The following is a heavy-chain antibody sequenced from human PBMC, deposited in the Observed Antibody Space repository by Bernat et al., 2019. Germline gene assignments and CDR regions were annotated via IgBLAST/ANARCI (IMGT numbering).Heavy chain of an antibody. CDR1: GDSVTSHRLH. V-gene: IGHV4-39*01. D-gene: IGHD1-1*01. CDR2: ISYDGST. CDR3: ARRSYQLPNYYYYYGLDV. J-gene: IGHJ6*02. Sequence: QLQLQESGPGLMKPSETLSLTCAVSGDSVTSHRLHWAWIRQPPGKGLEWTGSISYDGSTSYSPSPKSRVTISVDTSKNLFSLKLRSAAATDTAVYYCARRSYQLPNYYYYYGLDVWGRVTTVTVSS.